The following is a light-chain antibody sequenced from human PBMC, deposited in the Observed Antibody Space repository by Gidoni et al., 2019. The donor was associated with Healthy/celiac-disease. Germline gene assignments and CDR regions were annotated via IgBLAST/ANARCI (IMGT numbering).Light chain of an antibody. CDR3: QQYYSTHWT. J-gene: IGKJ1*01. CDR2: WAS. CDR1: QSVLYTSNNKNY. V-gene: IGKV4-1*01. Sequence: DIVVTQSPDSLAVSLGERATINCKSSQSVLYTSNNKNYLAWFQQKPGQSPKLLIYWASTRESGVPDRFSGSGSGTDFTLTISSLQAEDVAVYYCQQYYSTHWTFGQGTKVEIK.